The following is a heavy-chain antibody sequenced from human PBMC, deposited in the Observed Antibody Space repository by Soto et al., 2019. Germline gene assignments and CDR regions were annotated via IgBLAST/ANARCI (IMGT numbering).Heavy chain of an antibody. D-gene: IGHD2-2*01. Sequence: GGSLRLSCSASGFTFSSYAMHWVRQAPGKGLEYVSAISSNGGSTYYADSVKGRFTISRDNSKNTLYLQMSSLRAEDTAVYYCVNGYCSSTSCPPGGSGYYYYGMDVWGQGTTVTVSS. J-gene: IGHJ6*02. CDR3: VNGYCSSTSCPPGGSGYYYYGMDV. CDR2: ISSNGGST. V-gene: IGHV3-64D*08. CDR1: GFTFSSYA.